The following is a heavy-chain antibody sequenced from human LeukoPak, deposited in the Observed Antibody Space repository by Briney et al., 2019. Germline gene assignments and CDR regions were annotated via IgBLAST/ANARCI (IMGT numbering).Heavy chain of an antibody. CDR1: GGSISSDGYY. V-gene: IGHV4-61*08. Sequence: SQTLSLTCTVSGGSISSDGYYWSWIRPPPGKGLEWIGYIYYSGSTNYNPSLKSRVTISVDTSKNQFSLKLSPVTAADTAVYYWARFYYGSGNYYYYGMDVWGQGTTVTVSS. D-gene: IGHD3-10*01. CDR2: IYYSGST. CDR3: ARFYYGSGNYYYYGMDV. J-gene: IGHJ6*02.